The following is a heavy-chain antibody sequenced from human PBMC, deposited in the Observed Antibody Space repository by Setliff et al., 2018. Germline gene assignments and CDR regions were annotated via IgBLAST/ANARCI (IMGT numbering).Heavy chain of an antibody. J-gene: IGHJ4*02. Sequence: ASVKVSCKASGYTFSDNFIHWVRQAPGQGLECMGWINTNSGGTDYAQKFQGRVTMTRNTSISTAYMELSSLRSEDTAVYYCARGAPGRYCSGGSCSYFDYWGQGILVTVSS. D-gene: IGHD2-15*01. V-gene: IGHV1-2*02. CDR1: GYTFSDNF. CDR3: ARGAPGRYCSGGSCSYFDY. CDR2: INTNSGGT.